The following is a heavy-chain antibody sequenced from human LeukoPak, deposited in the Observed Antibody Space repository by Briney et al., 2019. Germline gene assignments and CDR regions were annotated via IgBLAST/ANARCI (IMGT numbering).Heavy chain of an antibody. V-gene: IGHV3-53*01. J-gene: IGHJ4*02. CDR3: ARGDGYNFFDY. D-gene: IGHD5-24*01. CDR2: FFVGGAT. CDR1: GFSVTNNY. Sequence: GGSLRLSCAVSGFSVTNNYMSWVRQAPGKGLEWVSVFFVGGATYYADSVKGRFTISRDNSENTLYLQMKSLRAEDTAVYYCARGDGYNFFDYWGQGTLVTVSS.